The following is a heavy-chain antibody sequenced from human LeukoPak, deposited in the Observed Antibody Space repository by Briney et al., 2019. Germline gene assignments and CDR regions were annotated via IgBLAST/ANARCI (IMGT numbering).Heavy chain of an antibody. V-gene: IGHV4-39*01. CDR2: IYYSGST. D-gene: IGHD6-19*01. Sequence: PSETLSLTCTVSGGFISRSGDYWGWIRQSPGKGLEWIASIYYSGSTYYNPSLKSRVSISVDTSKNQFSLMLTSVTAADTAAYHCARQVTPSSGLHWFDPWGQGTLVTVSS. CDR3: ARQVTPSSGLHWFDP. CDR1: GGFISRSGDY. J-gene: IGHJ5*02.